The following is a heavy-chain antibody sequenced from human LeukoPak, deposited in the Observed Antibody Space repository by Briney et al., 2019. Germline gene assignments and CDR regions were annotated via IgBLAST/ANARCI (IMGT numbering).Heavy chain of an antibody. CDR2: ISSSSTYI. V-gene: IGHV3-21*06. J-gene: IGHJ6*02. Sequence: GGSLRPSCVASGFIFSSYGMNWVRQAPGKGLEWISSISSSSTYIYYADSVKGRFTISRDNAKNSLYLQMNSLRAEDTAVYYCVRDFNYGLDVWGPGTTVTVSS. CDR1: GFIFSSYG. CDR3: VRDFNYGLDV.